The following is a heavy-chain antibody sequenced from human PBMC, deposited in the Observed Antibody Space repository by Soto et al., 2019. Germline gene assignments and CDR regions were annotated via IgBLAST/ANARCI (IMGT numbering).Heavy chain of an antibody. CDR2: ISGSGGST. CDR1: GFTFSSYA. V-gene: IGHV3-23*01. Sequence: EVQLLESGGGLVQPGGSLRLSCAASGFTFSSYAMSWVRQAPGKGLEWVSAISGSGGSTYYADSVKGRFTISRDNSKKRLYLKMKSLRAEDRAVYYCAKGGSTSRWPYSYGMDVGAKGPRSPSP. CDR3: AKGGSTSRWPYSYGMDV. D-gene: IGHD2-2*01. J-gene: IGHJ6*02.